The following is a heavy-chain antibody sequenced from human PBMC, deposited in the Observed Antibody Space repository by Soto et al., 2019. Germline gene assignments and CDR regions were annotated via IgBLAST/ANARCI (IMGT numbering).Heavy chain of an antibody. CDR2: IYYSGST. V-gene: IGHV4-31*03. CDR3: ATRTAYYSGSGSLGGIDV. J-gene: IGHJ6*02. CDR1: GGSISSGSYY. Sequence: QVQLQESGPGLVKPSQTLSLTCTVSGGSISSGSYYWSWIRQLPGKGLEWIGYIYYSGSTYYNPSLKSRVTISVDTSKCQFSLKLNSVTAADTAVYYWATRTAYYSGSGSLGGIDVWCQGSTGTVSS. D-gene: IGHD3-10*01.